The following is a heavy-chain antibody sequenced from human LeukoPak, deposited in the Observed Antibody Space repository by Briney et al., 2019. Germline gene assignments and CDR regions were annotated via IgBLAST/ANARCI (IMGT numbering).Heavy chain of an antibody. Sequence: GASVKVSCTASGYTFTSYYMHWVRQAPGQGLEWMGIINPSGGSTSYAQKFQGRVTMTRDTSTSTVYMELSSLRSEDTAVYYCARDPGQWDFDYWGQGTLVTVSS. D-gene: IGHD2-8*01. J-gene: IGHJ4*02. CDR3: ARDPGQWDFDY. V-gene: IGHV1-46*01. CDR1: GYTFTSYY. CDR2: INPSGGST.